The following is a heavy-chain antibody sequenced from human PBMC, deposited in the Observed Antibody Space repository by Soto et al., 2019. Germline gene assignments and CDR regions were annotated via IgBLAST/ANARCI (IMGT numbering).Heavy chain of an antibody. J-gene: IGHJ4*02. CDR3: ARGPSGDKVHY. CDR2: IYYSGST. CDR1: GGSISSGGYY. D-gene: IGHD7-27*01. V-gene: IGHV4-30-4*08. Sequence: SETLSLTCTVSGGSISSGGYYWSWIRQHPGKGLEWIGYIYYSGSTYYNPSLRSQVAISLDTSKNHFSLTLSSVTAADTAVYYCARGPSGDKVHYWGQGALVTVSS.